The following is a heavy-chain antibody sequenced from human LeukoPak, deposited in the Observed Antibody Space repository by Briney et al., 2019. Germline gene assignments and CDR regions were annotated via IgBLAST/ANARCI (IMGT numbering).Heavy chain of an antibody. V-gene: IGHV1-69*02. Sequence: GASVKVSCKASGGTCSSYTISWVRQAPGQGLEWVGRIIPILGIANYAQKFQSRVTITADKSTSTAYMELSSLRSEDTAVYYCASSSWHYDSSSYSTPYFDYWGQGTLVTVSS. J-gene: IGHJ4*02. CDR1: GGTCSSYT. CDR2: IIPILGIA. D-gene: IGHD3-22*01. CDR3: ASSSWHYDSSSYSTPYFDY.